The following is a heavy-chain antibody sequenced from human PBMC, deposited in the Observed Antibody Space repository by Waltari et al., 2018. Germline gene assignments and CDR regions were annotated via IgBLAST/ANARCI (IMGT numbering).Heavy chain of an antibody. Sequence: EVQLVESGGGLVQPGGSLRLSCAASGFTFSTFWMPWVRQAPGKGLGWVANIKQDGSVKYYVDSVKGRFTISRDNAKNSLYLQMNSLRAEDTAVYYCTRGGNSLWDYWGQGTLVTVSS. J-gene: IGHJ4*02. V-gene: IGHV3-7*01. CDR2: IKQDGSVK. CDR3: TRGGNSLWDY. D-gene: IGHD1-7*01. CDR1: GFTFSTFW.